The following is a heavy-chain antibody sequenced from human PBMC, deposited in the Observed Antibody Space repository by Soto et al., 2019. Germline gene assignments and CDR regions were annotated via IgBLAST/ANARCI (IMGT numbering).Heavy chain of an antibody. D-gene: IGHD3-3*01. J-gene: IGHJ4*02. CDR1: GGSISSYY. Sequence: QVQLQESSPGLVKPSETLSLTCTVSGGSISSYYWNWIRQTPGKGLEWVGYIYNSGRTHYNPSLRSRVTISGDTSRNQFSLKLTSVTAADTAVYYCARLRGDFWIGYLVLFDYWVQGTLVTVSS. CDR2: IYNSGRT. CDR3: ARLRGDFWIGYLVLFDY. V-gene: IGHV4-59*01.